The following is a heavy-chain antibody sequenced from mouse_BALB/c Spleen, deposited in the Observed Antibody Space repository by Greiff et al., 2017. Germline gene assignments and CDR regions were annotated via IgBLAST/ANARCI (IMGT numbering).Heavy chain of an antibody. D-gene: IGHD2-1*01. V-gene: IGHV3-1*02. Sequence: VQLKESGPDLVKPSQSLSLTCTVTGYSITSGYSWHWLRQFPGNKLEWMGYIHYSGSTHSNPSLTSRISLARDTAKNQFFLQLNSVTTGDTATYYCARGDGNYVWFGYWGQGTRVTVSA. J-gene: IGHJ3*01. CDR3: ARGDGNYVWFGY. CDR1: GYSITSGYS. CDR2: IHYSGST.